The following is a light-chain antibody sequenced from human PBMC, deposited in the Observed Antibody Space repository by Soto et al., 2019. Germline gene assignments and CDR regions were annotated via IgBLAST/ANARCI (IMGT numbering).Light chain of an antibody. V-gene: IGLV1-44*01. CDR2: SNN. J-gene: IGLJ1*01. CDR3: CSYAGSSSAYV. CDR1: SSNIGSNT. Sequence: QSVLTQPPSASGTPGQRVTISCSGSSSNIGSNTVNWYQQLPGTAPKLLIYSNNQRPSGVSDRFSGSKSGNTASLTISGLQAEDEADYHCCSYAGSSSAYVFGTGTKVTVL.